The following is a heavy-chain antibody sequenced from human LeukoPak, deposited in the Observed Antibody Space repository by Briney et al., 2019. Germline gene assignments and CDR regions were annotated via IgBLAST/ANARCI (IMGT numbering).Heavy chain of an antibody. D-gene: IGHD3-16*02. V-gene: IGHV3-7*01. CDR3: ARDEAYDYVWGSYRNYYYGMDV. J-gene: IGHJ6*02. Sequence: PGGSLRLSRAASGFTFSSYWMSWVRQAPGKGLEWVANIKQDGSEKYYVDSVKGRFTISRDNAKNSLYLQMNSLRAEDTAVYYCARDEAYDYVWGSYRNYYYGMDVWGQGTTVTVSS. CDR1: GFTFSSYW. CDR2: IKQDGSEK.